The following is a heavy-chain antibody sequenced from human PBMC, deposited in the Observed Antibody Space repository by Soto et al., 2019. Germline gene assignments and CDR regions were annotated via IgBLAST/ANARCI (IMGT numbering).Heavy chain of an antibody. CDR1: GDSISSGDYY. V-gene: IGHV4-30-4*01. CDR3: ARWKQSQGYSPYNWFDP. D-gene: IGHD2-21*01. Sequence: SETLSLTCTVSGDSISSGDYYWSWARQPPGKGLDWIGYIYYTGSTYYNPSLKSRVSISIDTSKNQFSLKLASVTAADTAVYYCARWKQSQGYSPYNWFDPWGRGTLVTVSS. CDR2: IYYTGST. J-gene: IGHJ5*02.